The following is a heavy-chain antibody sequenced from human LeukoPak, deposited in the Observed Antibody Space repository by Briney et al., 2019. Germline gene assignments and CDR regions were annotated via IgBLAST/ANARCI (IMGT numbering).Heavy chain of an antibody. CDR1: GFTVSSNE. CDR3: ARDVWEGSGWYYAFDI. CDR2: ISGGST. D-gene: IGHD6-19*01. J-gene: IGHJ3*02. V-gene: IGHV3-38-3*01. Sequence: GGSLRLSCAASGFTVSSNEMSWVRQAPGKGLEWVSSISGGSTYYADSRKGRFTISRDNAKNSLYLQMNSLRAEDTAVYYCARDVWEGSGWYYAFDIWGQGTMVTVSS.